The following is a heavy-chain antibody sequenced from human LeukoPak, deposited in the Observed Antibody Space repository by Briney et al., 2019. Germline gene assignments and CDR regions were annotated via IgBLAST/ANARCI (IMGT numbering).Heavy chain of an antibody. J-gene: IGHJ4*02. CDR1: GYTFTSYG. CDR2: ISAYNGNT. V-gene: IGHV1-18*01. Sequence: GASVKVSCKASGYTFTSYGISWVRQAPGQGLEWMGWISAYNGNTNYAQKLQGRVTMTTDTSTSTAYMELRSLRSDDTAVYYCARDLIRLGELSPLDYWGQGTLVTVSS. D-gene: IGHD3-16*02. CDR3: ARDLIRLGELSPLDY.